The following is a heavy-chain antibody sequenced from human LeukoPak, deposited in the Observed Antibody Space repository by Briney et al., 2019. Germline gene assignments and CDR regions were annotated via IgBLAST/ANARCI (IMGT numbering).Heavy chain of an antibody. CDR3: AKGLNSRSYLLDY. J-gene: IGHJ4*02. CDR1: GFTFSSYA. CDR2: ISGSGGST. Sequence: PGGSLRLSRAASGFTFSSYAMSWVRQAPGKGLEWVSAISGSGGSTYYADSVKGRFTISRDNSKNTLHLQMNSLRAEDTAVYYCAKGLNSRSYLLDYWGQGTLVTVSS. V-gene: IGHV3-23*01. D-gene: IGHD6-13*01.